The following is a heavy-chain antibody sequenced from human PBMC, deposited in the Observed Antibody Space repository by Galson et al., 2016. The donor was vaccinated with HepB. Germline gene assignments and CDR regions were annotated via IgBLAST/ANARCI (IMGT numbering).Heavy chain of an antibody. J-gene: IGHJ3*02. CDR3: AKDIQQWLVRGNDAFDI. Sequence: SLRLSCAASGFTFSSYAMSRVRQAPGKGLEWVSAISVVDDDTYYADSVKGRFTISRDNSRTTLYLQMNSLRAEDTALYYCAKDIQQWLVRGNDAFDIWGQGTMVTVSS. CDR1: GFTFSSYA. V-gene: IGHV3-23*01. D-gene: IGHD6-19*01. CDR2: ISVVDDDT.